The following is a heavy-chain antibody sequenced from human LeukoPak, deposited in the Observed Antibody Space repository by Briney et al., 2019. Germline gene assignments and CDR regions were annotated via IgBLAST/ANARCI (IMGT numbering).Heavy chain of an antibody. CDR3: ATHAHHLNYDY. CDR1: GGSISSSSYY. Sequence: PSETLSLTCTVSGGSISSSSYYWGWIRQPPGKGLEWIGSIYHSGSTYYNPSLKSRVTISADTSTNQFSLKLSSVTASDTAVYYCATHAHHLNYDYWGQGTLVTVSS. J-gene: IGHJ4*02. D-gene: IGHD1-7*01. V-gene: IGHV4-39*01. CDR2: IYHSGST.